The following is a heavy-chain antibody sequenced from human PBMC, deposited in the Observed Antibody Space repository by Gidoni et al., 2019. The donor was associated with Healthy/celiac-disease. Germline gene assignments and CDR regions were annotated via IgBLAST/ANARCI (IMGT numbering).Heavy chain of an antibody. J-gene: IGHJ4*02. CDR2: IKQDGSER. CDR3: ARSGVLAANSAVDY. D-gene: IGHD2-2*01. CDR1: GFTFSSYW. Sequence: EVLLVASGGGLVQPGGSLRLSCSASGFTFSSYWMCWVRQAPGQGLEWVANIKQDGSERYYVDSVKGRFTISRDNAKNSLYLQMNSVRAEDTAVYYCARSGVLAANSAVDYWGQGTLVTVSS. V-gene: IGHV3-7*01.